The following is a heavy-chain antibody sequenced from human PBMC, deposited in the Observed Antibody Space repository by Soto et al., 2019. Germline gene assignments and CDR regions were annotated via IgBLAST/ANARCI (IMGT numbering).Heavy chain of an antibody. J-gene: IGHJ4*02. D-gene: IGHD1-1*01. CDR3: TRHDPDY. CDR1: GFTLSSYS. V-gene: IGHV3-48*01. CDR2: ISSTSSTI. Sequence: EVQLVESGGGLVQPGGSLRLSCAASGFTLSSYSMNLVRQAPGKGLEWVSYISSTSSTIYYADYVKGRFTISRDNAKNSLYLQINSLRAEDTAVYYCTRHDPDYWGQGTLVTVSS.